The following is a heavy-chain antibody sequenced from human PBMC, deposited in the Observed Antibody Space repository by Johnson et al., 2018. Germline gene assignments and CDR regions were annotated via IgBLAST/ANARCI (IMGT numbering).Heavy chain of an antibody. CDR1: GFIFSSYN. D-gene: IGHD4-17*01. CDR3: VKSLTSYADYGVVVFAL. Sequence: QVQLVESGGGLVKPGGSLRLSCAASGFIFSSYNMNWVRQAPGKGLEWVTVISDDGSNKYYAGSVKGRFTISRDNPKNKGYLRMNSLRVEDTAVSYCVKSLTSYADYGVVVFALWGQGTRVTVPS. CDR2: ISDDGSNK. J-gene: IGHJ3*01. V-gene: IGHV3-30*18.